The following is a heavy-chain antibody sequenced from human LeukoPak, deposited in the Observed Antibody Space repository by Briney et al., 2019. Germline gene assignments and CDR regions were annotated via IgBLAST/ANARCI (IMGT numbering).Heavy chain of an antibody. CDR2: IKQDGSEK. D-gene: IGHD2-15*01. Sequence: GGSLRLSCVASGFTFSSRDWMTWVRQAPGKGLEWVANIKQDGSEKNYVDSVKGRFTISRDNAKNSLYLQMNSLRAEDTAVYYCARSVHIVSKTPGAFDIWGQGTMVTVSS. V-gene: IGHV3-7*01. CDR3: ARSVHIVSKTPGAFDI. CDR1: GFTFSSRDW. J-gene: IGHJ3*02.